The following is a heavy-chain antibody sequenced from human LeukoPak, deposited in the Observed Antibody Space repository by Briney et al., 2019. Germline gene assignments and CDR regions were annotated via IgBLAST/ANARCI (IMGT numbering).Heavy chain of an antibody. CDR2: FDPEDGET. CDR1: GYTLTELS. V-gene: IGHV1-24*01. J-gene: IGHJ5*02. CDR3: ATGRVRGRVTDWFDP. Sequence: ASVKVSCKVSGYTLTELSMHWVRQAPGKGLEWRGGFDPEDGETIYAQKFQGRVTMTEDTSTDAAYMELSSLRSEDTAVYYCATGRVRGRVTDWFDPWGQGTLVTVSS. D-gene: IGHD5-18*01.